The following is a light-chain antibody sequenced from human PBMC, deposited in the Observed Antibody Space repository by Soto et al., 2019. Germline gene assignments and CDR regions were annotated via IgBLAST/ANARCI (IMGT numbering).Light chain of an antibody. Sequence: EIVLTQSPGTLSLSPGERATLSCRASQSVNSRYLAWYQQKPGQAPRLLIYGASSRATGIPDRFSGSGSGTDFTLTISRLEPEDFAVYYCQQYGSSPLTFGHGTKVEIK. CDR3: QQYGSSPLT. CDR1: QSVNSRY. V-gene: IGKV3-20*01. J-gene: IGKJ1*01. CDR2: GAS.